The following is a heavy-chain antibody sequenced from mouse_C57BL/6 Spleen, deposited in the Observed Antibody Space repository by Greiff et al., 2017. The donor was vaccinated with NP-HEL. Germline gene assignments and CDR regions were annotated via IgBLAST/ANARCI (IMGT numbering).Heavy chain of an antibody. CDR3: ARDHGSSTMDY. CDR2: ISYDGSN. CDR1: GYSITSGYY. Sequence: EVKLVESGPGLVKPSQSLSLTCSVTGYSITSGYYWNWIRQFPGNKLEWMGYISYDGSNNYNPSLKNRISITRDTSKNQFFLKLNSVTTEDTATYYCARDHGSSTMDYWGQGTSVTVSS. J-gene: IGHJ4*01. V-gene: IGHV3-6*01. D-gene: IGHD1-1*01.